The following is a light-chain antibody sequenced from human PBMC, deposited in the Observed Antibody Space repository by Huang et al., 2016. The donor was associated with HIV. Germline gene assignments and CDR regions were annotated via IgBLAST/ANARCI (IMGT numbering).Light chain of an antibody. V-gene: IGKV2D-29*02. CDR2: EVY. Sequence: DIVMTQTPLSLSVTPGQPASISCKSSQSLLHSDGKTYLYWYLQRPGQSPQLLIYEVYNRFSGVPDRFSGSGSGTDFTLKISRVETEDVGVYYCMQSIQPYTFGQGTKLEIK. CDR1: QSLLHSDGKTY. J-gene: IGKJ2*01. CDR3: MQSIQPYT.